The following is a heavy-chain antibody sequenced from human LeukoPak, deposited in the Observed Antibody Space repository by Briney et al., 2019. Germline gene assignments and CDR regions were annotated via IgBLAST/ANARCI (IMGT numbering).Heavy chain of an antibody. J-gene: IGHJ4*02. D-gene: IGHD5-24*01. V-gene: IGHV4-59*01. CDR1: GGSISSYY. CDR3: ARVRGHRDGYNHPFDY. Sequence: PSETLSLTCTVSGGSISSYYWSWIRQPPGKGLEWIGYIYYSGSTNYNPSLKSRVTISVDTSKNQFSLKLSSVTAADTAVYYCARVRGHRDGYNHPFDYWGQGTLVTVSS. CDR2: IYYSGST.